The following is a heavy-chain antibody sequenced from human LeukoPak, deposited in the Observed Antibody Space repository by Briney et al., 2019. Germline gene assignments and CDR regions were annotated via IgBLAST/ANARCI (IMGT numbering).Heavy chain of an antibody. Sequence: PSETLSLTCTVSGGSISSYYWSWIRQPPGKGLEWIGYIYYSGSTNYNPSLKSRVTISVDTSKNQFSLKLSSVTAADTAVYCCARVREGSSWAIFDYWGQGTLVTVSS. CDR1: GGSISSYY. V-gene: IGHV4-59*01. J-gene: IGHJ4*02. CDR2: IYYSGST. D-gene: IGHD6-13*01. CDR3: ARVREGSSWAIFDY.